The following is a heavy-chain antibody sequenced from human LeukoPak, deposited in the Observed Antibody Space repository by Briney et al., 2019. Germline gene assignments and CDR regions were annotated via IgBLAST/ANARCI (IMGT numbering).Heavy chain of an antibody. Sequence: GASVKVSCKASGYTFTGYYMHWVRQAPGQGLEWMGWINPNSGGTNYAQKFQGRVTMTRDTSIGTAYMELSRLRSDDTAVYYCAREGYYDSSGYSVYWGQGTLVTVSS. CDR2: INPNSGGT. V-gene: IGHV1-2*02. J-gene: IGHJ4*02. CDR1: GYTFTGYY. D-gene: IGHD3-22*01. CDR3: AREGYYDSSGYSVY.